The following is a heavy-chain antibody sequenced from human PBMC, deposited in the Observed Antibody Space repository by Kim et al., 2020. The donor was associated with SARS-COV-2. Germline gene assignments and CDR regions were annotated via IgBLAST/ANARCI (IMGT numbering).Heavy chain of an antibody. V-gene: IGHV4-4*07. D-gene: IGHD1-26*01. CDR3: ARDRGFSGSFTD. CDR2: IYTSGST. Sequence: SETLSLTCTVSGGSISSYYWSWIRQPAGKGLEWIGRIYTSGSTNYNPSLKSRVTMSVDTSKNQSSLKLSSGTAADTAVYYCARDRGFSGSFTDWGQGTLVTVSS. CDR1: GGSISSYY. J-gene: IGHJ4*02.